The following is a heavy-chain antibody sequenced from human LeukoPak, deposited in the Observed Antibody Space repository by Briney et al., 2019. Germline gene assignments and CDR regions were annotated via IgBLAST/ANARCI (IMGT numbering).Heavy chain of an antibody. J-gene: IGHJ5*02. Sequence: GESLKISCRGSGYSFTNYWIGWVRQMPGKGLEWMGIIYPGDSDTRYSPSFQGQVTISADKSISTAYLQWSSLKASDTAMYYCARRITMTTKEDWFDPWGQGTLVTVSS. CDR3: ARRITMTTKEDWFDP. CDR2: IYPGDSDT. V-gene: IGHV5-51*01. D-gene: IGHD3-22*01. CDR1: GYSFTNYW.